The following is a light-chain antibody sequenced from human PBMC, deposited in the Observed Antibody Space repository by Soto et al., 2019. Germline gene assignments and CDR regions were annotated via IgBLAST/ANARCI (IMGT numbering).Light chain of an antibody. CDR3: AAWDDSLSAVV. V-gene: IGLV1-47*01. Sequence: QSVLTQPPSASGTPGQRVTISCSGSSSNIGSNYVYWYQQFPGSAPKLLIYRNDQRPPGVPDRFSGSKSGTSASLAISGPRSEDEADYYCAAWDDSLSAVVFGGGTKVTVL. J-gene: IGLJ2*01. CDR1: SSNIGSNY. CDR2: RND.